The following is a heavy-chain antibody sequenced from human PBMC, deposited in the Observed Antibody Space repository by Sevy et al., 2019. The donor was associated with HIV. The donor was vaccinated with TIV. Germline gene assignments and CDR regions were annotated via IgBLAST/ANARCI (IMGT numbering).Heavy chain of an antibody. Sequence: GGSLRLSCAVSGFTFSRYAMHWVRQAPGKGLEWVAVMSYAGGNKYYADSVKGRFTISRDNSKNTLFLHMNSLRAEDTAVYYCARIGMGQTYVPPPWHWGQGTLVTVSS. CDR3: ARIGMGQTYVPPPWH. D-gene: IGHD3-10*02. CDR1: GFTFSRYA. CDR2: MSYAGGNK. J-gene: IGHJ4*02. V-gene: IGHV3-30-3*01.